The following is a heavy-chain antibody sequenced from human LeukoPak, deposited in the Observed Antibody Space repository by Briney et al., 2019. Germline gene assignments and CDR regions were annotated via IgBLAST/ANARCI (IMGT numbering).Heavy chain of an antibody. CDR3: ARGSPPRVYYDRSGYYSYYFDY. J-gene: IGHJ4*02. CDR2: INPSGGST. D-gene: IGHD3-22*01. Sequence: ASVKVSCKASGYIFTSYNIYWVRQAPGQGLEWMGIINPSGGSTNYAQKFQGRVTMTRDTSTSTVYMELSSLRSEDTAVYYCARGSPPRVYYDRSGYYSYYFDYWGQGTLVTVSS. CDR1: GYIFTSYN. V-gene: IGHV1-46*01.